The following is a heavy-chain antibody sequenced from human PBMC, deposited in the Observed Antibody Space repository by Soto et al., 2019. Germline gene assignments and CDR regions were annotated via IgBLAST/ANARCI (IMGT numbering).Heavy chain of an antibody. J-gene: IGHJ3*02. Sequence: ASVKVSCKPSGYTFTDYAMHWVRQAPGQRLEWMGWINAGNGNTKYSQKFQERVTITRDTSASTAYMDLRSLKFEDTSIYYCARELQYEDDALDIWGQGTMVTVSS. CDR3: ARELQYEDDALDI. CDR2: INAGNGNT. CDR1: GYTFTDYA. V-gene: IGHV1-3*01. D-gene: IGHD3-3*01.